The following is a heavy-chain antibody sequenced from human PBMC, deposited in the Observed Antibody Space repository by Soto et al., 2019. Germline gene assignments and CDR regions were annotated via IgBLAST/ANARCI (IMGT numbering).Heavy chain of an antibody. CDR1: GGSITSGDCY. D-gene: IGHD3-10*01. CDR2: IHDSGST. CDR3: ARGAGGSAEYFQH. Sequence: QVQLQESGPGLVKPSQTLSLTCTVSGGSITSGDCYWSWIRQPPGKGLEWIGYIHDSGSTYYNPSLKSRVTISVDTSKNQFSLRLSSVTAADTAVYYCARGAGGSAEYFQHWGQGTLVTVSS. J-gene: IGHJ1*01. V-gene: IGHV4-30-4*08.